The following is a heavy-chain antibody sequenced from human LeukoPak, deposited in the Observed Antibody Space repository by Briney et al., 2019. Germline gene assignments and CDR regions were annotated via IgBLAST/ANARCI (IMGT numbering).Heavy chain of an antibody. CDR3: ARFKAVAGTGFDY. Sequence: SETLSLTCAVSGGSISSSNWWSWVRQPPGKGLEWIGEIYHSGSTNYNPSLKSRVTISVDKSKNQFSLKLSSVTAADTAVYYCARFKAVAGTGFDYWGQGTLVTVSS. V-gene: IGHV4-4*02. J-gene: IGHJ4*02. CDR2: IYHSGST. D-gene: IGHD6-19*01. CDR1: GGSISSSNW.